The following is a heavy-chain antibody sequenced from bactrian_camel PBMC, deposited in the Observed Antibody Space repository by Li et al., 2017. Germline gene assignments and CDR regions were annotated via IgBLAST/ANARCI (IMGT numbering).Heavy chain of an antibody. CDR2: ITSDNSTA. CDR3: ANAISGDIWTELGH. J-gene: IGHJ6*01. Sequence: HVQLVESGGGLVQLGGSLRLSCAASGFPFSKSWIYWLRQAPGKGLEWVATITSDNSTAYYADSVKGRFTISRDNAVNTLYLQLNSLEIEDAAFYYCANAISGDIWTELGHWGQGTQVTVS. D-gene: IGHD7*01. V-gene: IGHV3S1*01. CDR1: GFPFSKSW.